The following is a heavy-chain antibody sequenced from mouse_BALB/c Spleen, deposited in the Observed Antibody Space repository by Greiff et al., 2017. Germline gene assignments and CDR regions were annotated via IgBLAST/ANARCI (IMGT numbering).Heavy chain of an antibody. J-gene: IGHJ4*01. Sequence: EVKLVESGGGLVKPGGSLKLSCAASGFTFSDYYMYWVRQTPEKRLEWVATISDGGSYTYYPDSVKGRFTISRDNAKNNLYLQMSSLKSEDTAMYYCARGGMITTYAMDYWGQGTSVTVSS. D-gene: IGHD2-4*01. CDR1: GFTFSDYY. V-gene: IGHV5-4*02. CDR2: ISDGGSYT. CDR3: ARGGMITTYAMDY.